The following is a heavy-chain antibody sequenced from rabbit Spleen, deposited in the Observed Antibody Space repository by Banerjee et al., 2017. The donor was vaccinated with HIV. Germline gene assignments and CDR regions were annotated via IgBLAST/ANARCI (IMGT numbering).Heavy chain of an antibody. CDR2: SYTGSGST. Sequence: QSLEESGGDLVKPGASLTLTCTASGIDFSSSFFICWVRQAPGKGLEWIGCSYTGSGSTYYASWAKGRFTVSKTSSTTVTLQMTSLTAADTATYFCARGAGTSFSTYGMDLWGPGTLVTVS. CDR3: ARGAGTSFSTYGMDL. D-gene: IGHD8-1*01. V-gene: IGHV1S40*01. CDR1: GIDFSSSFF. J-gene: IGHJ6*01.